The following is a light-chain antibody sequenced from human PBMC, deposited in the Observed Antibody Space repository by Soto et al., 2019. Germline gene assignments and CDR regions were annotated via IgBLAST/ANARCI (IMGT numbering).Light chain of an antibody. J-gene: IGLJ1*01. CDR3: GSCAGSYVYI. V-gene: IGLV2-11*01. CDR1: SSDVGGYNY. Sequence: QSALTQPRSVSGSPGQSGTISCTGTSSDVGGYNYVSWYQHHPGKAPKLMLYDVSKRPSGVPDRFSGSKSGNTASLTISGLQAEDEADYYCGSCAGSYVYIFGTGTTVTVL. CDR2: DVS.